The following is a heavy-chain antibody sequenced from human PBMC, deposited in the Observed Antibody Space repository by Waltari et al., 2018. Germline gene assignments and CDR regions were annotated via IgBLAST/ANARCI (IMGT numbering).Heavy chain of an antibody. CDR3: ARGALWSHDY. J-gene: IGHJ4*02. Sequence: EVQLVESGGGLVQPGGSLRLSCAASGFIFSNYWMNWVRQAPGKGLEWVANIKKEGSEKYYVDSGKGRCTISRDNAKNSRYLQMNSLRAEDTAIYYCARGALWSHDYWGQGTLVTVSS. D-gene: IGHD3-10*01. CDR1: GFIFSNYW. CDR2: IKKEGSEK. V-gene: IGHV3-7*01.